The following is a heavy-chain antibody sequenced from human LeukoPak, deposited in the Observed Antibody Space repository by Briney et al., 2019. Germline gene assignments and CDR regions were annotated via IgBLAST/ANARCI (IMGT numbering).Heavy chain of an antibody. CDR2: ISFDGNNQ. D-gene: IGHD3-10*01. V-gene: IGHV3-30-3*01. J-gene: IGHJ4*02. CDR1: GFIFSNYV. CDR3: ARDPSSRVTGDF. Sequence: GGSPRLSCAASGFIFSNYVMHWVRQAPGKGLEWVALISFDGNNQYYSHSVKGRFTISRDYSKNTLYLQMNSLRIEDTAIYYCARDPSSRVTGDFWGQGTLVTVSS.